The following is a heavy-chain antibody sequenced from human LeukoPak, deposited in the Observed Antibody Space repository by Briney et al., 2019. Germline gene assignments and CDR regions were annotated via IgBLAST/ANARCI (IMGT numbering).Heavy chain of an antibody. Sequence: ATVKLSCKVSGYTFTRYYKHWVRQAPGQGLEWMGWINPNCGGTNYAQKFQGRVTMTTDTSISTAYMEVSRLRSDDTAVYYCARVRIGQQLDKYYYYAMDVWGQGTTVTVSS. CDR2: INPNCGGT. CDR3: ARVRIGQQLDKYYYYAMDV. J-gene: IGHJ6*02. CDR1: GYTFTRYY. V-gene: IGHV1-2*02. D-gene: IGHD6-13*01.